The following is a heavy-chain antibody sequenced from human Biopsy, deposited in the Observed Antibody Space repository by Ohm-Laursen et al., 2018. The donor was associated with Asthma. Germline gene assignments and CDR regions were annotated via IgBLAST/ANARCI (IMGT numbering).Heavy chain of an antibody. D-gene: IGHD3-10*01. J-gene: IGHJ6*02. V-gene: IGHV1-18*01. CDR1: GYTFNSAG. CDR2: ISVYNGNT. CDR3: ARAVDYSHYYGIDV. Sequence: ASVKVSCKPSGYTFNSAGITWVRQAPGQGLEWMGWISVYNGNTKVAQKLQDRVTMITDTSTSTAYMELRSLRSDDTAVYFCARAVDYSHYYGIDVWGHGTTVTVS.